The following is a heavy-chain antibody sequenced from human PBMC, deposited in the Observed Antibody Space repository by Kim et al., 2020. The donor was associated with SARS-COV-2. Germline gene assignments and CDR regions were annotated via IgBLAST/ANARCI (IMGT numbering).Heavy chain of an antibody. CDR3: AREGVPSSVRWLQFGYYYYGMDV. D-gene: IGHD5-12*01. CDR1: GYTFTSYA. V-gene: IGHV1-3*01. J-gene: IGHJ6*02. CDR2: INAGNGNT. Sequence: ASVKVSCKASGYTFTSYAMHWVRQAPGQRLEWMGWINAGNGNTKYSQKFQGRVTITRDTSASTAYMELSSLRSEDTAVYYCAREGVPSSVRWLQFGYYYYGMDVWGQGTTVTVSS.